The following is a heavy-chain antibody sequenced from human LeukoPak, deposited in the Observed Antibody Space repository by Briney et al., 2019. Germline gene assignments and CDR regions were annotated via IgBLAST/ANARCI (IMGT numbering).Heavy chain of an antibody. D-gene: IGHD5-24*01. CDR2: VYYSGNT. Sequence: SETLSLTCTVSGGSISNSNYYWGWVRQPPGKGLEWIGTVYYSGNTYYTPSLKSRVTISVDTSKNQFSLRLSSVTAADTAVYFCMRHEEEDGYNAKPFDFWGQGTLVTVSS. J-gene: IGHJ4*02. CDR1: GGSISNSNYY. V-gene: IGHV4-39*01. CDR3: MRHEEEDGYNAKPFDF.